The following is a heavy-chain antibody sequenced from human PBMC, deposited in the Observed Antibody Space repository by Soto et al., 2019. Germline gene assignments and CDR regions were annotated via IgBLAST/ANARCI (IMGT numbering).Heavy chain of an antibody. D-gene: IGHD2-21*01. V-gene: IGHV1-18*04. CDR1: GYTFTSYG. CDR2: ISAYNGNT. CDR3: ASDSLTRIRRDGYSYGMDV. Sequence: QVQLVQSGAEVKKPGASVKVSCKASGYTFTSYGVSWVRQAPGQGLEGMGWISAYNGNTNYAQKLHGRVTMTTDTSTRTASMELRRLRSDDTAVYYCASDSLTRIRRDGYSYGMDVWGQGTTVTVSS. J-gene: IGHJ6*02.